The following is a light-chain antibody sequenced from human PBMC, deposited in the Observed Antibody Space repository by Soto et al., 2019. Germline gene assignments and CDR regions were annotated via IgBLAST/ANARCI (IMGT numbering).Light chain of an antibody. Sequence: EIVLTQAPGTLSLSPGQRATLACRASQRLSASDIAWYQQKPGQAPKFLLYGVSSRATGIPDRFSGSGSGTDFTLTISRLEPEDFAVYHCQQYGSSPLITFGQGTRLEIK. CDR3: QQYGSSPLIT. J-gene: IGKJ5*01. CDR1: QRLSASD. V-gene: IGKV3-20*01. CDR2: GVS.